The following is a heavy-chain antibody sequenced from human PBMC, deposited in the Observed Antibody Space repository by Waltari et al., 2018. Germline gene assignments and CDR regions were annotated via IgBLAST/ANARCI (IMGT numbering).Heavy chain of an antibody. J-gene: IGHJ3*01. Sequence: QVQLVQSGAEVKKPGASVKVSCKASGYTFTSYAMHWVRQAPGQRLEWMGWINAGNGNTKYSQKVQGRVTITRDTTASTAYMELSSLRFEGTAVYYCARDRMITFGGGSVALDYWGQGTMVTVSS. CDR2: INAGNGNT. CDR3: ARDRMITFGGGSVALDY. CDR1: GYTFTSYA. D-gene: IGHD3-16*02. V-gene: IGHV1-3*01.